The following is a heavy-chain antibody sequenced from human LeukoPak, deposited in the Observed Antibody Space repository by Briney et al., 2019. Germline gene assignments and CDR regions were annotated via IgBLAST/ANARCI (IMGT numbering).Heavy chain of an antibody. D-gene: IGHD3-22*01. J-gene: IGHJ4*02. CDR3: AREHGRSGYFDY. CDR1: GFTFSFYT. V-gene: IGHV3-30*04. Sequence: PGGSLRLSCAASGFTFSFYTMYWVRQAPGKGLEWVAFISYDGSYEYYTDSVKGRFTISRDNSKNTLYLQMNSLRVEDTAVYYCAREHGRSGYFDYWGQGTLVSVSS. CDR2: ISYDGSYE.